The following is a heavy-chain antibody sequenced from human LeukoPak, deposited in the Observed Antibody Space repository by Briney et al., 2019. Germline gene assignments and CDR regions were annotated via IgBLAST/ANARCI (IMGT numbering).Heavy chain of an antibody. J-gene: IGHJ3*01. CDR1: DYSISSGYY. D-gene: IGHD5-12*01. V-gene: IGHV4-38-2*01. CDR3: ASSILATLLDAFDV. CDR2: IYHSGST. Sequence: SETLSLTCAVSDYSISSGYYWGWIRQPPGKGLEWIGSIYHSGSTYYNPSLKSRVTISVDTSRNHFSLKLSSGTAADTAVYYCASSILATLLDAFDVWGQGTMVTVSS.